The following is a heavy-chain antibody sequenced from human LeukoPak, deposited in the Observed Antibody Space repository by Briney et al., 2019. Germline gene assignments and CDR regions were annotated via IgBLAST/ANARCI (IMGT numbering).Heavy chain of an antibody. CDR1: GFTFSTYN. J-gene: IGHJ3*01. Sequence: GGSLRLSCEGSGFTFSTYNLHWVRQAPGKGLEWVAVILNDGSHKYDADSVRGRFDVSRDNSKNTLYLQLRSLRPEDTGVYFCARGLVGISGASDVWGHGTMVTVSS. CDR2: ILNDGSHK. CDR3: ARGLVGISGASDV. D-gene: IGHD1-26*01. V-gene: IGHV3-30*09.